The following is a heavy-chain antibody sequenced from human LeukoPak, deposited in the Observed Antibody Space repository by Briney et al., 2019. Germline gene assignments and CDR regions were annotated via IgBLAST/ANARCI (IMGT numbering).Heavy chain of an antibody. CDR3: AREATYYDILTGDDAFDI. CDR1: GGSISSYY. V-gene: IGHV4-4*07. J-gene: IGHJ3*02. D-gene: IGHD3-9*01. CDR2: IYTSGST. Sequence: SSETLSLTCTVSGGSISSYYWSWIRQPAGKGLEWIGRIYTSGSTNYNPSLKSRVTMSVDTSKNQFSLKLSSVTAADTAVYYCAREATYYDILTGDDAFDIWGQGTMVTVSS.